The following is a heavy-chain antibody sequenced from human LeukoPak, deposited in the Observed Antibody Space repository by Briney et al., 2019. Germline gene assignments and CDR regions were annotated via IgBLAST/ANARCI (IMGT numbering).Heavy chain of an antibody. J-gene: IGHJ4*02. Sequence: GGSLRLSCAASGFTFSGSAMHWVRQAPGKGLEWVSYISSSGSTIYYADSVKGRFTISRDNAKNSLYLQMNSLRAEDTAVYYCARLRRGIAFDYWGQGTLVTVSS. V-gene: IGHV3-48*04. CDR1: GFTFSGSA. D-gene: IGHD3-10*01. CDR3: ARLRRGIAFDY. CDR2: ISSSGSTI.